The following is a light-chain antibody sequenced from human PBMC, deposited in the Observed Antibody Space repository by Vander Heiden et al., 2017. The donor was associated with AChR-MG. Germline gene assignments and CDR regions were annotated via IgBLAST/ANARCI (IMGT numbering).Light chain of an antibody. Sequence: DIVMTQSPDSLAVSLGERATINCKSSQSVFYSSNNRNFLTWYQQKQGQPPRLLLYWASTRASGVPDRFSGSGSGTDFTLTISSLQAEDVAVYYCHQEDSTPRTFGQGTKVEIK. V-gene: IGKV4-1*01. J-gene: IGKJ1*01. CDR1: QSVFYSSNNRNF. CDR2: WAS. CDR3: HQEDSTPRT.